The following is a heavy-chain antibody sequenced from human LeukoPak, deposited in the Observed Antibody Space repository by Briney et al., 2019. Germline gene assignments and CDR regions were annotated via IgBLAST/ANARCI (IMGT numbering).Heavy chain of an antibody. CDR1: GGYISTFY. CDR3: AIHPFSDGFDI. V-gene: IGHV4-59*08. J-gene: IGHJ3*02. Sequence: SETLSLTCTVSGGYISTFYWSWLRQPPGKGLEWVGYIFHTGHTNYYPSLKGRVTISVDTSTNKLSLTLNAVTAADTAMYYCAIHPFSDGFDIWGQGTMVTVSS. CDR2: IFHTGHT.